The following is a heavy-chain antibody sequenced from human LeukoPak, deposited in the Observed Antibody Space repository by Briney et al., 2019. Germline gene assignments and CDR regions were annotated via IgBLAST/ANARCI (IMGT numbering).Heavy chain of an antibody. CDR3: ARHGSGRYYPAEGRVDY. CDR2: INPSVGGT. V-gene: IGHV1-46*03. D-gene: IGHD3-10*01. Sequence: ASVKVSCKAFGYGFTSYYIHWVRQAPGQGLEWMGIINPSVGGTTYARKFQGRVTMTRDTSTSTVYMELSSLRSEDTAVYYCARHGSGRYYPAEGRVDYWGQGTLVTVSS. CDR1: GYGFTSYY. J-gene: IGHJ4*02.